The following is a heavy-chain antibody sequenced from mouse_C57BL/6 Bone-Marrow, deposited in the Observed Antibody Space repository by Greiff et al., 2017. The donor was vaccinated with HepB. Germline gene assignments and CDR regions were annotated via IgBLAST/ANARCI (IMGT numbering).Heavy chain of an antibody. CDR2: ISYDGSN. J-gene: IGHJ3*01. Sequence: ESGPGLVKPSQSLSLTCSVTGYSITSGYYWNWIRQFPGNKLEWMGYISYDGSNNYNPSLKNRISITRDTSKNQFFLKLNSVTTEDTATYYCARGEGIYDGCLAWFAYWGQGTLVTVSA. CDR1: GYSITSGYY. CDR3: ARGEGIYDGCLAWFAY. D-gene: IGHD2-3*01. V-gene: IGHV3-6*01.